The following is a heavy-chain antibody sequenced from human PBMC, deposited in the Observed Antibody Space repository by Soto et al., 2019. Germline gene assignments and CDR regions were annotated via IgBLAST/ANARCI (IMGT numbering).Heavy chain of an antibody. CDR3: AKGKRGRYSSSWGYFDS. D-gene: IGHD6-13*01. V-gene: IGHV3-23*01. J-gene: IGHJ4*02. Sequence: EVQLLESGGGLVQPGGSLRLSCAASGFTFSSYAMSWVRQAPGTGLEWVSAISGSGGSTYYAGSVKGRSTISRDNTKKTLYLQMISLRAEDTAVYYLAKGKRGRYSSSWGYFDSWGQGALVTVSS. CDR2: ISGSGGST. CDR1: GFTFSSYA.